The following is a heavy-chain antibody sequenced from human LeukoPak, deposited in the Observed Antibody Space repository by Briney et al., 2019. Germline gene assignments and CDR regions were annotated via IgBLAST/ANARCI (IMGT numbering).Heavy chain of an antibody. Sequence: GGSLRLSCAASGFTFSSYAMSWVRQAPGKGLEWVSAISGSGGSTYYADSVKGRFTISGDNSKNTLYLQMNSLRAEDTAVYYCATVGYSSWYTFDYWGQGTLVTVSS. CDR3: ATVGYSSWYTFDY. V-gene: IGHV3-23*01. D-gene: IGHD6-13*01. CDR2: ISGSGGST. CDR1: GFTFSSYA. J-gene: IGHJ4*02.